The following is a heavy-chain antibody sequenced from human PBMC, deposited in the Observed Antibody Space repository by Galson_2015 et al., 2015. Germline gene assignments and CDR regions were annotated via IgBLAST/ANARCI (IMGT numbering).Heavy chain of an antibody. Sequence: AISGDSVSSNSAAWNWIRQSPSRGLEWLGRTYHRSKWYNDYAVSVKSRISTNPDTSKNQVSLQLSSVTPGDTAVYYCVRDGYDYIWGSYRYFDSWGQGTLVTVSS. D-gene: IGHD3-16*02. CDR3: VRDGYDYIWGSYRYFDS. CDR1: GDSVSSNSAA. CDR2: TYHRSKWYN. J-gene: IGHJ4*02. V-gene: IGHV6-1*01.